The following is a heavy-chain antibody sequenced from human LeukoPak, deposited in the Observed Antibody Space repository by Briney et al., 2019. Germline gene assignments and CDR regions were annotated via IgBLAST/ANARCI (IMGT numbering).Heavy chain of an antibody. J-gene: IGHJ4*02. CDR1: GFTFSGSA. D-gene: IGHD2-2*01. CDR2: IRSKANNYAT. Sequence: PGGSLRLSCAASGFTFSGSAIHWVRQASGKGLEWVGHIRSKANNYATAFAASVRGRFTISRDDSRRTAYLQMNSLKTDDTAVYYCAREQPRSLVVPAARDYWGQGTLVTVSS. V-gene: IGHV3-73*01. CDR3: AREQPRSLVVPAARDY.